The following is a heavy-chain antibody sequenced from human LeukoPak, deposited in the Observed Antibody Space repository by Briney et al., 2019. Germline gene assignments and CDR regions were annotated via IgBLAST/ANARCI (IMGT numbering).Heavy chain of an antibody. Sequence: PSETLSLTCTVSGASISSYYWSWIRQPAGKGLEWIGRIYVSGSSVYNPSLKSRVTISVDTSKNQPSLRLKSVTAADTAVYYCARDDVDTPPFDYLGQGTLVTVSS. D-gene: IGHD5-18*01. CDR2: IYVSGSS. CDR3: ARDDVDTPPFDY. V-gene: IGHV4-4*07. CDR1: GASISSYY. J-gene: IGHJ4*02.